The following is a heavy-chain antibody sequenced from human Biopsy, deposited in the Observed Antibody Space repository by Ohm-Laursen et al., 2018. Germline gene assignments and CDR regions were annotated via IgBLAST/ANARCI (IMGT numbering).Heavy chain of an antibody. J-gene: IGHJ4*02. CDR2: ISYTGST. Sequence: PSQTLSLTCTVSGGFISSSSYYWGWIRQPPGKGLEWIGSISYTGSTHDNPPLTTRVTISVTTPKNQFSMKLYSLTAADTAVYYCARHGVYGDLRMDYWGQGTLVTVSS. V-gene: IGHV4-39*01. CDR3: ARHGVYGDLRMDY. CDR1: GGFISSSSYY. D-gene: IGHD4-17*01.